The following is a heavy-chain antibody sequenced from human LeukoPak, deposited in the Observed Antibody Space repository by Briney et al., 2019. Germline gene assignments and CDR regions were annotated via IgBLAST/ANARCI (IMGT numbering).Heavy chain of an antibody. D-gene: IGHD1-26*01. J-gene: IGHJ3*02. V-gene: IGHV3-23*01. CDR1: GFTFGTYA. CDR3: ARKGSGALDT. CDR2: ISDFGVYT. Sequence: GGSLRLSCAPPGFTFGTYAMSWVRQAPGKGLEWVADISDFGVYTNYLGSVKGRFTISRDNSKNMLYLQMNSLRAEDTALYYCARKGSGALDTWGQGTVVTVSS.